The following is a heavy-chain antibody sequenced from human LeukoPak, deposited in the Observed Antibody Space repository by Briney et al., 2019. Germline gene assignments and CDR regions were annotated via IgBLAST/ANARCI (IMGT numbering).Heavy chain of an antibody. J-gene: IGHJ4*02. D-gene: IGHD3-22*01. CDR3: AGHRSPDYYNNCGYYPHNCFDD. CDR2: LYYSWYT. Sequence: AETLSLTCTVSGCSLSSYSWSWIRQPPGKELEWVGYLYYSWYTSYNPSLKSRVAISVDPAKSQFHLRLSSVSAADTAVYYCAGHRSPDYYNNCGYYPHNCFDDWGQGTMVTVSS. V-gene: IGHV4-59*08. CDR1: GCSLSSYS.